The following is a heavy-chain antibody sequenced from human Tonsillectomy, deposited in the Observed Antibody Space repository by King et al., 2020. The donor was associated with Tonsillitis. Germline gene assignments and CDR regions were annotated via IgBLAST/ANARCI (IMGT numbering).Heavy chain of an antibody. CDR1: GGSISSGSHC. J-gene: IGHJ3*02. D-gene: IGHD6-19*01. Sequence: HVPLQESGPGLVKPSQTLSLTCTVSGGSISSGSHCWSWIRQPAGKGLEWIGRIYTSGSTNYNPSLRGRVTISVDTSKNQVSLKLSSVTAADTAVYYCARDRGSSGWYGAFDIWGQGTMVTVSS. CDR3: ARDRGSSGWYGAFDI. CDR2: IYTSGST. V-gene: IGHV4-61*02.